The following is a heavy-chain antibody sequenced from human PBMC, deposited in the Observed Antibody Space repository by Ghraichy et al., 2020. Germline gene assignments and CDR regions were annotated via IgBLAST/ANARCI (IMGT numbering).Heavy chain of an antibody. CDR2: ISSSSSYT. V-gene: IGHV3-11*06. J-gene: IGHJ4*02. CDR3: ATSIRFLEWLLRRPRSFDY. CDR1: GFTFSDYY. D-gene: IGHD3-3*01. Sequence: GGSLRLSCAASGFTFSDYYMSWIRQAPGKGLEWVSYISSSSSYTNYADSVKGRFTISRDNAKNSLYLQMNSLRAEDTAVYYCATSIRFLEWLLRRPRSFDYWGQGTLVTVSS.